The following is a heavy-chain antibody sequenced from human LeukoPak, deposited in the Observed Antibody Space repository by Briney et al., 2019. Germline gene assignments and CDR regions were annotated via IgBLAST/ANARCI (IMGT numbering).Heavy chain of an antibody. V-gene: IGHV5-51*01. Sequence: GESLKISWKSSGYSFTSYWIGWVRQMPGKGLEWMGIIYPGDSDTKYSPSFQGQVTISADKSISTAYLQWSSLKASDTAMYYCARGSLASSGGSFFDYWGQGTLVTVSS. CDR2: IYPGDSDT. J-gene: IGHJ4*02. CDR3: ARGSLASSGGSFFDY. D-gene: IGHD2-15*01. CDR1: GYSFTSYW.